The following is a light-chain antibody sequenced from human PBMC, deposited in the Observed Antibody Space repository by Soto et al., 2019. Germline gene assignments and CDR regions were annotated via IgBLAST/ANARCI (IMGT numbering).Light chain of an antibody. CDR2: GAS. Sequence: EIVVTQSPCTLSVSLSGSATPSLKASQSVSLSLAWYQMRPGQPPRLLIYGASTRATDIPARFSGSGSGTDFTLTISSLEPEDFAVYYCQQRSNWPPINCGQGTRRAIK. V-gene: IGKV3-11*01. J-gene: IGKJ5*01. CDR1: QSVSLS. CDR3: QQRSNWPPIN.